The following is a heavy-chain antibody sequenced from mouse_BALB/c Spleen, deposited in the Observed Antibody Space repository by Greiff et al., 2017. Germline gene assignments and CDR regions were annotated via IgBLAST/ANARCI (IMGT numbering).Heavy chain of an antibody. V-gene: IGHV1-15*01. CDR1: GYTFTDYE. CDR3: TRVELGLFAY. J-gene: IGHJ3*01. CDR2: IDPDTGGI. D-gene: IGHD2-2*01. Sequence: VQVVESGAELVRPGASVTLSCTASGYTFTDYEMHWVKQTPVHGLEWIGDIDPDTGGIAYTQKFKGKATLTADKSSSTAYMELRSLTSEDSAVYDRTRVELGLFAYWGQGTLVTVSA.